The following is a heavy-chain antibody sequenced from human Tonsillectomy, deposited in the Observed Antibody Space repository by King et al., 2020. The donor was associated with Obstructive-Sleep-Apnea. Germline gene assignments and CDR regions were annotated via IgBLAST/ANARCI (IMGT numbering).Heavy chain of an antibody. CDR1: GFTLSTYW. CDR2: IRQDGSVE. J-gene: IGHJ4*02. V-gene: IGHV3-7*01. CDR3: TRLTEAVTTFFY. Sequence: VQLVESGGGLVQPGGSLKLSCAASGFTLSTYWMSWVRQAPGQGLVWGASIRQDGSVEHDVDSVRGRLTISSDKAKNSLGLQMDSLRAEDTAIYYCTRLTEAVTTFFYWGQGTLVTVSS. D-gene: IGHD1-1*01.